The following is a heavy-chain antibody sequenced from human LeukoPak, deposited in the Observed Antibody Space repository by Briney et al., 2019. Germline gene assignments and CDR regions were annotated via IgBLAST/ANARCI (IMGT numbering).Heavy chain of an antibody. Sequence: PSETLSLTCAVYGGSFSGYYWSWIRQPPGKGLEWIGEINHSGSTNYNPSLKSRVTISVDTSKNQFSLKLSSVTAADTAVYYCARRFGRFLEWFRLNWFDPWGQGTLVTVSS. CDR1: GGSFSGYY. J-gene: IGHJ5*02. CDR3: ARRFGRFLEWFRLNWFDP. CDR2: INHSGST. D-gene: IGHD3-3*01. V-gene: IGHV4-34*01.